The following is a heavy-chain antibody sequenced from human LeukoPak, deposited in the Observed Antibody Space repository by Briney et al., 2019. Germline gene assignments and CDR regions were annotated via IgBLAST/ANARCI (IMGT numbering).Heavy chain of an antibody. D-gene: IGHD6-6*01. Sequence: SETLSLTCTVSGGSISSSYYWGWIRQPPGKGLEWIGSIYYSGSTYYNPSLKSRVTISVDTSKNQFSLKLSSVTAADTAVYYCARRSIAARRDAFDIWGQGTMVTVSS. CDR3: ARRSIAARRDAFDI. J-gene: IGHJ3*02. CDR1: GGSISSSYY. CDR2: IYYSGST. V-gene: IGHV4-39*01.